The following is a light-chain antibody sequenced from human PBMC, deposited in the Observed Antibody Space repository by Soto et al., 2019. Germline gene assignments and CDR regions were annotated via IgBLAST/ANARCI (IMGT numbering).Light chain of an antibody. CDR1: QSVSRN. Sequence: EIVMTQSPATLSVSPGERATISCRASQSVSRNLAWYQQKPGQAPRFLIYGASTRATGIPARFSGSGSGTEFTLTISSLQSEDFAVYYCQQYNTWPTFGQGTKVEIK. V-gene: IGKV3-15*01. CDR2: GAS. J-gene: IGKJ1*01. CDR3: QQYNTWPT.